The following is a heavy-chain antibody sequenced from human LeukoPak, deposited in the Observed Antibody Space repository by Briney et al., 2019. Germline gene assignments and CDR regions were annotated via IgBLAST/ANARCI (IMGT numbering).Heavy chain of an antibody. CDR1: GFTFSSYW. Sequence: GGSLRLSCAASGFTFSSYWMSWVRQAPGKGLEWVANIKQEGSEKYYVDSVKGRFTISRDNAKNSLYLQMNSLRAEDTAVYYCARDWYYSSSSQDYWGQGTLVTVSS. J-gene: IGHJ4*02. D-gene: IGHD6-6*01. CDR3: ARDWYYSSSSQDY. CDR2: IKQEGSEK. V-gene: IGHV3-7*01.